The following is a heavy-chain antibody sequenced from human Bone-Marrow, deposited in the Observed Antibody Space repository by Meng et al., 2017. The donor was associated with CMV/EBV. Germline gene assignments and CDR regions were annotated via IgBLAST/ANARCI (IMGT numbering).Heavy chain of an antibody. J-gene: IGHJ6*02. D-gene: IGHD4/OR15-4a*01. CDR3: AREPQVPSRSYFYGLDV. CDR2: ISYDGTNK. Sequence: GESLKISCAASGFTFSSFAMNWVRQAPGKGLEWVAVISYDGTNKYYADSVKGRFTISRDNSKSTLSLQMSSLRVEDTARDYCAREPQVPSRSYFYGLDVWGQGTTVTVSS. V-gene: IGHV3-30-3*01. CDR1: GFTFSSFA.